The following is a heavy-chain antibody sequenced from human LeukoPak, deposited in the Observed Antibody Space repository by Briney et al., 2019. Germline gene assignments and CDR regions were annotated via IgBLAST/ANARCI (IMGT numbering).Heavy chain of an antibody. D-gene: IGHD3-22*01. CDR3: ARADSSGYYYVPSYYYFDY. Sequence: VASVTVSCKASGYTFTSYGISWVRQAPGQGLEWMGWISAYNGNTNYAQKLQGRVTMTTDTSTSTAYMELRSLRSDDTAVYYCARADSSGYYYVPSYYYFDYWGQGTLVTVSS. V-gene: IGHV1-18*01. CDR2: ISAYNGNT. CDR1: GYTFTSYG. J-gene: IGHJ4*02.